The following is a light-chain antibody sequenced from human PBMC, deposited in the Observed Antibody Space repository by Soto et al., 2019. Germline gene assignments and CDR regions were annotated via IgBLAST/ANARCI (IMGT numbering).Light chain of an antibody. CDR1: SSDICAYDY. CDR3: FSFTTTITNV. J-gene: IGLJ1*01. CDR2: EVN. V-gene: IGLV2-14*01. Sequence: QSALTQPASLSGSPGQSITISCTGTSSDICAYDYVSWFQQHPCKAPKLMISEVNNRPSGVSNRFSGSKSGNTAYLTISGLQVEDEAEYFCFSFTTTITNVSGTGTKVTVL.